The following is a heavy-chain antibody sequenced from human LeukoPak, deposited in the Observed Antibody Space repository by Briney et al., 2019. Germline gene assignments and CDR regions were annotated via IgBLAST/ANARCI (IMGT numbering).Heavy chain of an antibody. CDR3: AGDRVRGDYGVDY. V-gene: IGHV3-7*04. CDR1: GFTFRDYW. J-gene: IGHJ4*02. Sequence: GGSLRLSCAATGFTFRDYWMTWVRRPPGKGLEWVANIKRDGSAKYYVDSVKGRFTLSRDNAKDVLYLHMNSLRVEDTAVYYCAGDRVRGDYGVDYWGQGTLVTVS. CDR2: IKRDGSAK. D-gene: IGHD4-17*01.